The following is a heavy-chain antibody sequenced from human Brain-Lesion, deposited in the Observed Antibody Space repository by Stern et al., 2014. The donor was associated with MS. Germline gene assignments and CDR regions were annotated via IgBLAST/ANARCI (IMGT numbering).Heavy chain of an antibody. CDR3: ARDCGVGNCAGARGYSYYYGLDV. V-gene: IGHV3-7*01. D-gene: IGHD2-8*02. Sequence: EVQLVESGGGLVQPGGSQRLSCAASGFSFSSYWMTWVRQAPGRGPAWVANIKQDGSGKYYVDSVKGRFTISRDNAKNSLYLQMHSLRDEDTAVYYCARDCGVGNCAGARGYSYYYGLDVWGQGTTVTVSS. J-gene: IGHJ6*02. CDR2: IKQDGSGK. CDR1: GFSFSSYW.